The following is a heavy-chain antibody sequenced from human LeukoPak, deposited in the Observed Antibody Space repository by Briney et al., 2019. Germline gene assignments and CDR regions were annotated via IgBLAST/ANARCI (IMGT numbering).Heavy chain of an antibody. CDR2: SNPNSGGT. Sequence: ASVKVSCKASGYTLTGYYMHWVRQAPGQGLEWMGWSNPNSGGTNYAQKFQGRVTMTRDTSISTAYMELSRLRSDDTAVYYCAREWGSGNGEVNAFDIWGQGTMVTVSS. J-gene: IGHJ3*02. V-gene: IGHV1-2*02. CDR1: GYTLTGYY. CDR3: AREWGSGNGEVNAFDI. D-gene: IGHD3-10*01.